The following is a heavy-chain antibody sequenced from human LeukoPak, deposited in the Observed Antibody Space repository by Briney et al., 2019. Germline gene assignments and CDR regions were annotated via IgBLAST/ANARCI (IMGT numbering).Heavy chain of an antibody. D-gene: IGHD3-3*01. CDR2: IYYSGST. CDR3: ARDTYYDFWSGYYLDY. J-gene: IGHJ4*02. Sequence: SETLSLTCTVSGGSISSHYWSWIRQPPGKGLEWIGYIYYSGSTNYNPSLKSRVTISVDTSKNQFSLKLSSVTAADTAVYYCARDTYYDFWSGYYLDYWGQGTLVTVSS. V-gene: IGHV4-59*11. CDR1: GGSISSHY.